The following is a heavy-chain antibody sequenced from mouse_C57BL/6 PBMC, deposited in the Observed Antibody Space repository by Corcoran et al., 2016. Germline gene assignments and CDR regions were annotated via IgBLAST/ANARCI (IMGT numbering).Heavy chain of an antibody. J-gene: IGHJ4*01. D-gene: IGHD1-1*01. CDR1: GYSFTSYY. Sequence: QVQLQQSGPELVKPGASVKISCTASGYSFTSYYIHWVKQRPGQGLEWIGWIYPGSGNTKYTEKFKGKATLTADTSSSTAYMQLSSLTSEDSAVYYCARDGTVYAMDYWGQGTSVTVSS. V-gene: IGHV1-66*01. CDR3: ARDGTVYAMDY. CDR2: IYPGSGNT.